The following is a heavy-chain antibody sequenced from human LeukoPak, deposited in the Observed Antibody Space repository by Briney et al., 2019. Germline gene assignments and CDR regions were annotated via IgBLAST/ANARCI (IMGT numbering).Heavy chain of an antibody. CDR1: GFTFSDRY. J-gene: IGHJ4*02. CDR2: IRHKGNSYTT. Sequence: GGSLRLSCAASGFTFSDRYIDWARQAPGKGLEWVGRIRHKGNSYTTEYAASVKGRFTISRDDSKTSLYLQMNSLKTEDTAVYYCTTGLGDWGQGTLVTVSS. V-gene: IGHV3-72*01. CDR3: TTGLGD. D-gene: IGHD1-14*01.